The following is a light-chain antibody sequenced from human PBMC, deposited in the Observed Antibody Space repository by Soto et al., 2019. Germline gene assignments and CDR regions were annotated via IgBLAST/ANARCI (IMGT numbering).Light chain of an antibody. CDR3: ATWDDRLNGYV. Sequence: QSGLTQPPSASGTPGQRVTISCSGSNSNIGSNTVTWYQQLPGTAPILLIYSNNQRSSGVPDRFSGSRSGTSGSLAISGLQSEDEADYYCATWDDRLNGYVFGSGTKVTVL. V-gene: IGLV1-44*01. CDR2: SNN. J-gene: IGLJ1*01. CDR1: NSNIGSNT.